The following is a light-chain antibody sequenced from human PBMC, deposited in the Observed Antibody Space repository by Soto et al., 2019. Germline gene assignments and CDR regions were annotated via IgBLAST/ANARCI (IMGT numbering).Light chain of an antibody. CDR2: DAS. CDR1: QRVSSSY. J-gene: IGKJ4*01. CDR3: QQYGRSLLT. V-gene: IGKV3-20*01. Sequence: EIVLTQSPGTLSLSPGERATLSCRASQRVSSSYVDWYRQKPGQAPRLLIYDASSRATGVPDRFSGSGSGTDFTLTISGLELEDFAVYYCQQYGRSLLTFGGGTKVQIK.